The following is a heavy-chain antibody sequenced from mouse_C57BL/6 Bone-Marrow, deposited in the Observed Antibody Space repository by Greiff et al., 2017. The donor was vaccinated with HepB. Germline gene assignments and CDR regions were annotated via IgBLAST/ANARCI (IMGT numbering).Heavy chain of an antibody. CDR2: IWSGGST. V-gene: IGHV2-4*01. D-gene: IGHD1-1*01. J-gene: IGHJ1*03. CDR1: GFSLTSYG. CDR3: AKSPFITTVVATRWYFDV. Sequence: VQLQQSGPGLVQPSQSLSITCTVSGFSLTSYGVHWVRQPPGKGLEWLGVIWSGGSTDYNAAFISRLSISKDNSKSQVFFKMNSLQADDTAIYYCAKSPFITTVVATRWYFDVWGTGTTVTVSS.